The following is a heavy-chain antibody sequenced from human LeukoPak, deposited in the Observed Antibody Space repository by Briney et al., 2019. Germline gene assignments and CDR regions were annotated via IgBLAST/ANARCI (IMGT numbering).Heavy chain of an antibody. CDR2: IGAYNGNP. D-gene: IGHD3-22*01. V-gene: IGHV1-18*01. CDR3: ACMTRYYYDSSGRSFFDY. J-gene: IGHJ4*02. Sequence: ASVKVSCKASGYSLTTYAISWVRQAPGQGLEWLGWIGAYNGNPNYAQKFQGRVTITADESTSTAYMELSSLRSEDTAVYYCACMTRYYYDSSGRSFFDYWGQGTLVTVSS. CDR1: GYSLTTYA.